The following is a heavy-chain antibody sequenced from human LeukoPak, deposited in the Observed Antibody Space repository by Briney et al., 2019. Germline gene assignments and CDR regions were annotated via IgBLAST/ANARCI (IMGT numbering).Heavy chain of an antibody. Sequence: GGSLRLSCAASRFTFSSYGMHWVRQAPGKGLEWVAYIQYDGSDAQYADSVKGRFSISRDSSKNILYLQMNSLRAEDTAVYYCAKDRCSNGVGCYYYYMDVWGKGTTVTISS. CDR2: IQYDGSDA. J-gene: IGHJ6*03. CDR1: RFTFSSYG. CDR3: AKDRCSNGVGCYYYYMDV. V-gene: IGHV3-30*02. D-gene: IGHD2-8*01.